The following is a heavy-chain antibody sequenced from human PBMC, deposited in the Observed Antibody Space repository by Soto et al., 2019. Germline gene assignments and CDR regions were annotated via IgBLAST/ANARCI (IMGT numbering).Heavy chain of an antibody. CDR2: ISGYNNNK. D-gene: IGHD6-13*01. J-gene: IGHJ4*02. V-gene: IGHV1-18*01. Sequence: QIQLVQSGTEVREPGASMKVSCQPSGYTFTSYGIIWVRQAPGQGLELMGWISGYNNNKNYAQKYQARVTMTTDTSTRTACMELRSLRSDDTAVYYCARVGAIAPAEGDYWGQGTLVTVSS. CDR3: ARVGAIAPAEGDY. CDR1: GYTFTSYG.